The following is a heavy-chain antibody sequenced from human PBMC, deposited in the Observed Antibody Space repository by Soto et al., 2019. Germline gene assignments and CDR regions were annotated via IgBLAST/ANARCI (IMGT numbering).Heavy chain of an antibody. V-gene: IGHV1-18*01. CDR3: ARVIQQDYYYGMDV. CDR2: ISADNGNT. D-gene: IGHD1-1*01. Sequence: VASVKVSCKASGYTFYSHSISWVRQAPGQGLEWMGRISADNGNTKYAQKFRGRVTMTTDTSTSTVYMELRNLRSDDTAVYYCARVIQQDYYYGMDVWG. J-gene: IGHJ6*02. CDR1: GYTFYSHS.